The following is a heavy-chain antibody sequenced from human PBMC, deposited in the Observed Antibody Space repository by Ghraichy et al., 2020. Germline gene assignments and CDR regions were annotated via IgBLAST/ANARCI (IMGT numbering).Heavy chain of an antibody. V-gene: IGHV4-59*08. CDR2: IYYSGST. J-gene: IGHJ6*03. CDR1: GGSISSYY. CDR3: ARSGNDEFYYYYMDV. D-gene: IGHD3-10*01. Sequence: SETLSLTCTVSGGSISSYYWSWIRQPPGKGLEWIGYIYYSGSTNYNPSLKSRVTISVDTSKNQFSLKLSSVTAADTAVYYCARSGNDEFYYYYMDVWGKGTTVTVSS.